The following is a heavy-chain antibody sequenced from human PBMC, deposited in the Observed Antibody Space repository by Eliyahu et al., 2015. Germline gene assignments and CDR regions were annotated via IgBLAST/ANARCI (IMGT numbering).Heavy chain of an antibody. Sequence: QVQLVQSGAEVKNPGASVKISCKASGYTFSGYYMHWARQAPGQGLEWMGWVNPHSGGTHYAQNLQGRVTMTRDTSINTAYMELNRLRSDDTAVYYCARERSECSGGTCHRRTFDPWGQGTLVTVSS. D-gene: IGHD2-15*01. J-gene: IGHJ5*02. CDR2: VNPHSGGT. V-gene: IGHV1-2*02. CDR3: ARERSECSGGTCHRRTFDP. CDR1: GYTFSGYY.